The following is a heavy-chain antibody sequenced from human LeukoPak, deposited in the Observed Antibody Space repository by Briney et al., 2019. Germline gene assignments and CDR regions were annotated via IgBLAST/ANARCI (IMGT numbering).Heavy chain of an antibody. Sequence: GGSLRLSCAASGLTFSSFAMNWVRQAPGKGLEWVASINSDGSEGYYADVVKGRFTISRDNAKNSLYLQINSLRAEDTAVYYCARSSYSSSSSVWGQGTMVTVYS. V-gene: IGHV3-7*03. CDR1: GLTFSSFA. D-gene: IGHD6-6*01. J-gene: IGHJ3*01. CDR3: ARSSYSSSSSV. CDR2: INSDGSEG.